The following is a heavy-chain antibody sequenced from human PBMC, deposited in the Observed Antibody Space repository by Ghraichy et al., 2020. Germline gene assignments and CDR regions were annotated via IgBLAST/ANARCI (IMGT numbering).Heavy chain of an antibody. CDR1: GFSLSTSGVG. D-gene: IGHD3-10*01. Sequence: SGPTLVKPTQTLTLTCTFSGFSLSTSGVGVGWIRQPPGKALEWLALIYWDDDKRYSPSLKSRLTITKDTSKNQVVLTMTNMDPVDTATYYCAHRMVRGVIPEYNWFDPWGQGTLVTVSS. J-gene: IGHJ5*02. CDR2: IYWDDDK. CDR3: AHRMVRGVIPEYNWFDP. V-gene: IGHV2-5*02.